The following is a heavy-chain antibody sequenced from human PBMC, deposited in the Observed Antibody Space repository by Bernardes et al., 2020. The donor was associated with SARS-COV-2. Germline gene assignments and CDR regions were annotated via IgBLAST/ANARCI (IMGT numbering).Heavy chain of an antibody. J-gene: IGHJ4*02. D-gene: IGHD3-10*01. CDR1: GYTFTNYA. V-gene: IGHV7-4-1*02. CDR3: ARTGALLWFGELFLDY. CDR2: INTNTGNP. Sequence: ASVQVSCKASGYTFTNYAMNWVRQAPGKGLEWMGWINTNTGNPTYAQGFTGRFVFSLDTSVSTAYLQISSLKAEDTAVYYCARTGALLWFGELFLDYWGQGTLVTVSS.